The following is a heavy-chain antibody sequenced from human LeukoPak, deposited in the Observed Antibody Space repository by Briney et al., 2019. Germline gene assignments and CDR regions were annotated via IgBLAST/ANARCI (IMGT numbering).Heavy chain of an antibody. CDR3: AGAGAVVDNWFDP. J-gene: IGHJ5*02. D-gene: IGHD2-15*01. CDR2: ISGYNGKT. V-gene: IGHV1-18*01. Sequence: ASVKVSCKASGYTFNTYGITWVRQAPGQGLEWMGWISGYNGKTKYAQKLQDRVTMTTDTSTITAYMELRSLRSDDTAVYYCAGAGAVVDNWFDPWGQGTLVTVSS. CDR1: GYTFNTYG.